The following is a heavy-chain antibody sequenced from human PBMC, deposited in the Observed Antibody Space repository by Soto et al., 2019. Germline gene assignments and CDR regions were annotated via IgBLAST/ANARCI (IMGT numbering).Heavy chain of an antibody. V-gene: IGHV1-46*01. CDR3: ARVEAEGYYGMGV. CDR1: GYTFTSYY. Sequence: ASLKVSCKASGYTFTSYYMHWVRQAPGQGLEWMGIINPSGGSTSYAQKFQGRVTMTRDTSTSTVYMELSSLRSEDTAVYYCARVEAEGYYGMGVWGQGTTVTVSS. CDR2: INPSGGST. J-gene: IGHJ6*02.